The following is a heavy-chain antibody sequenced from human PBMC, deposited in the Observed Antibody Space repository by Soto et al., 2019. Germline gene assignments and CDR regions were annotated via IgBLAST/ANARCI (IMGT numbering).Heavy chain of an antibody. CDR3: ARNYGSGSYYNDGCDY. CDR2: ISYDGSNK. Sequence: QVQLVESGGGVVQPGRSLRLSCAASGFTFSSYAMHWVRQAPGKGLEWVAVISYDGSNKYYADSVKGRFTISRDNSKNSLYLQMNSLRAEDTAVYYCARNYGSGSYYNDGCDYCGQGTLVTVSA. V-gene: IGHV3-30-3*01. CDR1: GFTFSSYA. J-gene: IGHJ4*02. D-gene: IGHD3-10*01.